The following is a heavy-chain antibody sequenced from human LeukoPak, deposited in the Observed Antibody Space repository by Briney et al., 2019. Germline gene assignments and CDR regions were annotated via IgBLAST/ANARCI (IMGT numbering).Heavy chain of an antibody. CDR3: ARRRGWKQQVVYFDY. J-gene: IGHJ4*02. CDR1: GGSISSYY. Sequence: PSETLSLICTVSGGSISSYYWSWIRQPPGKGLEWIGYLFHSGTRRYNPSLKSRVTISADTTKNQFFLSLNTTPAADTAVYYCARRRGWKQQVVYFDYWGQGTLASVSS. V-gene: IGHV4-59*08. D-gene: IGHD6-13*01. CDR2: LFHSGTR.